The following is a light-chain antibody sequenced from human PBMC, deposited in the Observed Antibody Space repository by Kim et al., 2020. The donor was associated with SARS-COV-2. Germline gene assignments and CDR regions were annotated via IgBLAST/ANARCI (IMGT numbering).Light chain of an antibody. CDR2: DAS. CDR3: QQRSNWPLT. Sequence: LSPGDRATLSCRDSQSISTYLAWYQQKPGQAPSLVIYDASTTATGLPARFSGSGSGTDFTLTISSLEPDDFAVYYCQQRSNWPLTFGGGTKVDIK. V-gene: IGKV3-11*01. J-gene: IGKJ4*01. CDR1: QSISTY.